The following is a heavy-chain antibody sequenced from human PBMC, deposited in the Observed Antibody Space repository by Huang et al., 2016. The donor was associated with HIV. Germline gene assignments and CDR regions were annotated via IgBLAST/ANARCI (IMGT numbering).Heavy chain of an antibody. CDR1: GKTFSGSA. Sequence: QLQLVQSGAQVKKPGSSVNVPCKASGKTFSGSAISWVRQAPGQRLEWMGGSGPRYGRPQCGQDFQGRVTITGDESKTTAYMELTSLTSKDTAVYFCAAKIGSDGYFISRGPRSNYYSLDVWGQGTTVVVSS. CDR3: AAKIGSDGYFISRGPRSNYYSLDV. CDR2: SGPRYGRP. D-gene: IGHD3-10*01. V-gene: IGHV1-69*13. J-gene: IGHJ6*02.